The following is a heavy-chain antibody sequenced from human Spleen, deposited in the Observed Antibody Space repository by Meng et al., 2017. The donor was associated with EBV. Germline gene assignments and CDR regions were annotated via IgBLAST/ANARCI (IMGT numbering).Heavy chain of an antibody. CDR2: MYYSGST. CDR3: ARHGIVTSGAAIDY. J-gene: IGHJ4*02. V-gene: IGHV4-39*01. CDR1: GGSISSRSYY. D-gene: IGHD6-25*01. Sequence: QVQVQVSGPRLVKPSETLSPPCTVSGGSISSRSYYWGWIRQPPGKGLEWIGSMYYSGSTSLKSRLTISVDASKNQFSLELSSVTAADTAVYYCARHGIVTSGAAIDYWGQGTLVTVSS.